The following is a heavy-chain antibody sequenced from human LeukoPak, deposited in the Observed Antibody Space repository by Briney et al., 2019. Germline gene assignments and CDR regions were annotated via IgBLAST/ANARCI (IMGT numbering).Heavy chain of an antibody. Sequence: SETLSLTCAVYGGSFSGYYWSWIRQPPGKGLEWIGEINHSGSTNYNPSLKSRVTISVDTSKNQFSLKLSSVTAADTAVYYCARPYGSRSYYRVEHWGQGTLVTVSS. D-gene: IGHD3-10*01. J-gene: IGHJ4*02. CDR1: GGSFSGYY. V-gene: IGHV4-34*01. CDR3: ARPYGSRSYYRVEH. CDR2: INHSGST.